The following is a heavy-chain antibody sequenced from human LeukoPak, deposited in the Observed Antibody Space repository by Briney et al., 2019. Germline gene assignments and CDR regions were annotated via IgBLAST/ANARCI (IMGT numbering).Heavy chain of an antibody. CDR3: AKDRRGHNWFDT. Sequence: GGSLRLSCAASGFTFSSYGMHWVRQAPGKGLEWVAVISYDGSNKYYADSVKGRFTISRDNSKNTLYLQMNSLRAEDTAVYYCAKDRRGHNWFDTWGQGTLVTVSS. CDR1: GFTFSSYG. V-gene: IGHV3-30*18. J-gene: IGHJ5*02. CDR2: ISYDGSNK.